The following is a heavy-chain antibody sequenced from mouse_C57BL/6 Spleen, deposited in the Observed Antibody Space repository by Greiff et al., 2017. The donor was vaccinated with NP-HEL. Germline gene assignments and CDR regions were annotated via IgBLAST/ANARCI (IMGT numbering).Heavy chain of an antibody. V-gene: IGHV1-39*01. J-gene: IGHJ2*01. CDR1: GYSFTDYN. CDR3: ARYGSSFYYFDY. CDR2: INPNYGTT. D-gene: IGHD1-1*01. Sequence: EVKLMESGPELVKPGASVKISCKASGYSFTDYNMNWVKQSNGKSLEWIGVINPNYGTTSYNQKFKGKATLTVDQSSSTAYMQLNSLTSEDSAVYYCARYGSSFYYFDYWGQGTTLTVSS.